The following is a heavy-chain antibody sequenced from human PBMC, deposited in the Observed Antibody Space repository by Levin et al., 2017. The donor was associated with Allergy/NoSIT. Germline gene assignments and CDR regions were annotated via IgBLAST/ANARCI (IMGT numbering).Heavy chain of an antibody. CDR3: ARANYGDYAPGFDP. D-gene: IGHD4-17*01. Sequence: SETLSLTCAVSGGSISSSNWWSWVRQPPGKGLEWIGEIYHSGSTNYNPSLKSRVTISVDKSKNQFSLKLSSVTAADTAVYYCARANYGDYAPGFDPWGQGTLVTVSS. CDR2: IYHSGST. CDR1: GGSISSSNW. V-gene: IGHV4-4*02. J-gene: IGHJ5*02.